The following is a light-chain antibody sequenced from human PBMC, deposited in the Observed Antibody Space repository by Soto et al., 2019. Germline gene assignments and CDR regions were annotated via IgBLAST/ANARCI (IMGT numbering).Light chain of an antibody. Sequence: IVLTHSPCTLSLSPLERATLSFMSSPSVTSSYLAWYQQKAGQAPRLLIYNASSRATGIPDRFSGSGSGTDFTLTISRLEPEDFAVYYCQQYGTSPRTFGQGTKVDIK. CDR1: PSVTSSY. CDR2: NAS. CDR3: QQYGTSPRT. J-gene: IGKJ1*01. V-gene: IGKV3-20*01.